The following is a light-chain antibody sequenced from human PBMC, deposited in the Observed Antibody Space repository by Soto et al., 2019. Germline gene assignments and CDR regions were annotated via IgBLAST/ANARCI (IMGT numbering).Light chain of an antibody. CDR3: KHYDTSPTLYT. CDR1: QTVDRTY. V-gene: IGKV3-20*01. Sequence: EVVLTQSPGTLSLSPGERATLSCRASQTVDRTYLAWYQQKPGQAPRLLIYRASSRAAGVTDRFSGSGSGTDFTLTISKMDPEDIEVYYCKHYDTSPTLYTFGKGSKMEIK. J-gene: IGKJ2*01. CDR2: RAS.